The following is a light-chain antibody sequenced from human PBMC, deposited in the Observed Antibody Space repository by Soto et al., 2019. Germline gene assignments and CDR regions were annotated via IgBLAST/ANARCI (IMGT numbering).Light chain of an antibody. CDR3: QQYSSFSRT. CDR2: DAS. J-gene: IGKJ1*01. V-gene: IGKV1-5*01. Sequence: DIQMTQTPSTLSASVGDRVTITCRASQTISTWLAWYQQKPGKAPEILIYDASTLESGVPSRFSGSGAGTEFSLIISSRQPDDVATFYCQQYSSFSRTFGQGTKVDIK. CDR1: QTISTW.